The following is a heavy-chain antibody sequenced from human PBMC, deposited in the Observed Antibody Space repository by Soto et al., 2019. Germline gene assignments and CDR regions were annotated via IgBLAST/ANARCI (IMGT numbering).Heavy chain of an antibody. D-gene: IGHD3-16*01. CDR1: GDSFTPYW. CDR3: ARQELGVGPVH. Sequence: ESLRSSCTFAGDSFTPYWIGWVRQMPGKGLEWMGIIYPGDSDIRYSPSFQGQVTISADKSITTAYLQWSSLKASDAAMYYCARQELGVGPVHWGQGTVVTVSS. V-gene: IGHV5-51*01. J-gene: IGHJ4*02. CDR2: IYPGDSDI.